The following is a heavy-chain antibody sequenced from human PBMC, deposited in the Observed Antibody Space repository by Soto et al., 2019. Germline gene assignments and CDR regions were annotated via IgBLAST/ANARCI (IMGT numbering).Heavy chain of an antibody. V-gene: IGHV1-69*13. D-gene: IGHD2-15*01. CDR3: AREGYYSAGSYFDY. CDR2: IIPIFGTA. J-gene: IGHJ4*02. Sequence: GASVKVSCKASGGTFSSYAISWVRQAPGQGLEWMGGIIPIFGTANYAQKFQGRVTITADESTSTAYMELSSLRSEDTAVYYCAREGYYSAGSYFDYWGQGTLVTVSS. CDR1: GGTFSSYA.